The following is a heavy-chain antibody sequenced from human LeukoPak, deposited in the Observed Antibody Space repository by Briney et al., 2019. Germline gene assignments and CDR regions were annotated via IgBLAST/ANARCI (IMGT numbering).Heavy chain of an antibody. Sequence: SGGSLRLSCAASGFTFSRCAMHWVRQAPGKGLEWVSSISSSSSYIYYADSVKGRFTISRDNAKNSLYLQMNSLRAEDTAVYYCARAIGSQILDYWGQGTLVTVSS. J-gene: IGHJ4*02. CDR3: ARAIGSQILDY. CDR1: GFTFSRCA. D-gene: IGHD2-15*01. CDR2: ISSSSSYI. V-gene: IGHV3-21*01.